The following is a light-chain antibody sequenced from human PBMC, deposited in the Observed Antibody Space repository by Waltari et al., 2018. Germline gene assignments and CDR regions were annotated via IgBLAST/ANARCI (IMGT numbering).Light chain of an antibody. V-gene: IGKV3-20*01. Sequence: EIVLTQSPGTLSLSPGARATLSCRASQSVSSSYLAWYKQNPGQAPRLLIYGASSRATGIPARFSGSGSGTDFTLTISRLEPEDFAVYYCQQYGSSPPYPFGQGTKLEIK. CDR3: QQYGSSPPYP. CDR2: GAS. J-gene: IGKJ2*01. CDR1: QSVSSSY.